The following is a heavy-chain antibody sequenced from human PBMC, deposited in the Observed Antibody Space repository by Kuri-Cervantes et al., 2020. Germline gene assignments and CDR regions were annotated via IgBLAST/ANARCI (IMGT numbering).Heavy chain of an antibody. CDR3: AKDPGDSNYYFDY. J-gene: IGHJ4*02. Sequence: GESLKISCADSGFRFSSSAMSWVRQAPGKGLEWVSVISGSGSNTYYADSVKGRFTISRDNSKNTVYLQMNSLRVEDTAAYYCAKDPGDSNYYFDYWGQGTLVTVSS. V-gene: IGHV3-23*01. CDR2: ISGSGSNT. CDR1: GFRFSSSA. D-gene: IGHD3-22*01.